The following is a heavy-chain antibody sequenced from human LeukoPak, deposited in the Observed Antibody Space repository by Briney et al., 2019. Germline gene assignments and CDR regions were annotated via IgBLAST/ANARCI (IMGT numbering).Heavy chain of an antibody. CDR1: GFTFTGYY. J-gene: IGHJ4*02. D-gene: IGHD4-23*01. CDR3: ARDRATVATPYFDY. Sequence: ASVTVSFKSSGFTFTGYYIHWVRQAPGQGLEWMGWINLNSGGTNYAQKFQGWVTMTRDTSISTAYMELHRLSSDDTAVYFCARDRATVATPYFDYWGQGTLVTVPS. V-gene: IGHV1-2*04. CDR2: INLNSGGT.